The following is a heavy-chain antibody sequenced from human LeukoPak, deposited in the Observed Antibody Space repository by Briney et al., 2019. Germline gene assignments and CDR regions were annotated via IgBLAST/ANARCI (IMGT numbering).Heavy chain of an antibody. Sequence: PSETLSLTCAVYGGSFSGYYWSWIRQPPGKRLEWIGEINHSGSTTYNPSLKSRVTISVDTSKNQFSLKLRNVTAADTAVYYCASSGWYRGYWGQGTLVTVSS. CDR3: ASSGWYRGY. J-gene: IGHJ4*02. D-gene: IGHD6-19*01. CDR2: INHSGST. CDR1: GGSFSGYY. V-gene: IGHV4-34*01.